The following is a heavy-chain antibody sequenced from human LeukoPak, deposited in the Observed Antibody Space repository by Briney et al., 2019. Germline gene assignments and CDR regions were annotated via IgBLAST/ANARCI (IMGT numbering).Heavy chain of an antibody. CDR1: GGSFSSYY. J-gene: IGHJ6*03. D-gene: IGHD1-1*01. V-gene: IGHV4-39*01. CDR2: IYYSGST. Sequence: PSETLSLTCAVYGGSFSSYYWGWIRQHPGKGLEWIGSIYYSGSTYYNPSLKSRVTISVDTSKNQFSLKLSSVTAADTAVYYCATGDYYHMDVWGKGTTVTISS. CDR3: ATGDYYHMDV.